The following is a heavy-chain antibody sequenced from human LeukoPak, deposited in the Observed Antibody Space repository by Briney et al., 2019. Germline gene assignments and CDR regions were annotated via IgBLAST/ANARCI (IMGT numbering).Heavy chain of an antibody. Sequence: SVKVSCKASGGTFSSYAISWVRQAPGQGLEWTGGIIPIFGTANYAQKFQGRVTITADESTSTAYMELSSLRSEDTAVYYCARDRGRRTAAGTYYYYGMDVWGKGTTVTVSS. CDR2: IIPIFGTA. J-gene: IGHJ6*04. V-gene: IGHV1-69*13. D-gene: IGHD6-13*01. CDR3: ARDRGRRTAAGTYYYYGMDV. CDR1: GGTFSSYA.